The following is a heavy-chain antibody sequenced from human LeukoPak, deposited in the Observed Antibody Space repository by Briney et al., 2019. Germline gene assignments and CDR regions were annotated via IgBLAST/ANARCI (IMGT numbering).Heavy chain of an antibody. V-gene: IGHV3-48*04. CDR3: AAASSSWTYYFDY. Sequence: GGSLRLSCAASGFTFSSYSMNWVRQAPGKGLEWVSYISSSSSTIYYADSVKGRFTISRDNAKNSLYLQMNSLRAEDTAVYYCAAASSSWTYYFDYWGQGTLVTVSS. CDR1: GFTFSSYS. D-gene: IGHD6-13*01. CDR2: ISSSSSTI. J-gene: IGHJ4*02.